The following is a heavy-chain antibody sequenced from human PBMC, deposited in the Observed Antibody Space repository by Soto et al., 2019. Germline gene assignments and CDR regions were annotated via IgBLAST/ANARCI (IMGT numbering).Heavy chain of an antibody. CDR2: MSGSGNNT. CDR1: GFALTSSR. J-gene: IGHJ6*02. V-gene: IGHV3-21*01. Sequence: PGGSLRLSCVASGFALTSSRMNWVRQAPGKGLEWFASMSGSGNNTFYRHSVKGRFAISRTSAGTPLFLRMASVKVEDTAVYHFARGSRGAGSAFYYGMDVWGPGTAVTVSS. CDR3: ARGSRGAGSAFYYGMDV. D-gene: IGHD2-15*01.